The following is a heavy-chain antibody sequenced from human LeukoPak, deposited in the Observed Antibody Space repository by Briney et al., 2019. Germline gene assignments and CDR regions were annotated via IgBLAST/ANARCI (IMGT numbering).Heavy chain of an antibody. D-gene: IGHD1-14*01. Sequence: GGSLRLSCAASEFTFSNYAMNWVRQAPGKGLEWVSGISGGGGSTYYADSVKGRFTISRDNSKNTLYLQMDSLGAEDTALYYCAKGSGINHYHWIDPWGQGTLVTVSS. CDR1: EFTFSNYA. CDR3: AKGSGINHYHWIDP. CDR2: ISGGGGST. J-gene: IGHJ5*02. V-gene: IGHV3-23*01.